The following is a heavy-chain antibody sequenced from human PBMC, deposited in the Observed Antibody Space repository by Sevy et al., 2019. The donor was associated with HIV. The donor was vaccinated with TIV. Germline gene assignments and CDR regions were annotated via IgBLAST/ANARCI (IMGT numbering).Heavy chain of an antibody. V-gene: IGHV4-59*01. Sequence: SKTLSLTCSVSGDSISSYYWSWIRQPPGKGLEWIGYIHNSGITNYNPSLKSRVTISGDTSKNQFSLKLSSVTAADTAVYYCARYYYDNSGPGSWFDTWGQGALVTVSS. CDR3: ARYYYDNSGPGSWFDT. D-gene: IGHD3-22*01. CDR1: GDSISSYY. J-gene: IGHJ5*02. CDR2: IHNSGIT.